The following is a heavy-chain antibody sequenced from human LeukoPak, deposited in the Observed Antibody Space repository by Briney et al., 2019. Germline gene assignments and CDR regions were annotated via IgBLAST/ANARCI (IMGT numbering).Heavy chain of an antibody. CDR3: TLNLGAAAGDH. V-gene: IGHV3-7*01. Sequence: RGSLRLSCAPSGLTFSNNWMTWVRPAPGKRLGWVVNLKSDGSVGFCVDCVRHRFNIYRDNAENSLYLQMNSLRVEDTAVYYCTLNLGAAAGDHWGQGTLVSVCS. CDR2: LKSDGSVG. CDR1: GLTFSNNW. J-gene: IGHJ4*02. D-gene: IGHD6-13*01.